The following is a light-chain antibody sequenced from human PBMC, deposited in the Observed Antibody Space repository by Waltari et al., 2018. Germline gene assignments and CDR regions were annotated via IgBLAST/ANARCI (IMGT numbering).Light chain of an antibody. CDR2: DAS. J-gene: IGKJ2*01. CDR3: QQRSNWPRT. Sequence: EIVLTQSPATLSLSPGERATLSCRASQSVSSYLAWYQQKSGQAPRLLIYDASNRGTGIPARFSGSGSGTDFTLTISSLEPEDFAVYYCQQRSNWPRTFGQGTKLEIK. V-gene: IGKV3-11*01. CDR1: QSVSSY.